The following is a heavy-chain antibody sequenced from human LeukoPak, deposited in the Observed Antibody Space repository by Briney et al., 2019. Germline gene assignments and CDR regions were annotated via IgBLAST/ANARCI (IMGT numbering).Heavy chain of an antibody. Sequence: GGSLRLSCAASGFTFSSYGMHWVRQAPGKGLEWVAFIRYDGSNKYYADSVKGRFTISRDNSKNTLYLQMNSLRAEDTAVYYCAKDERTLAAAADSWGQGTPVTVSS. V-gene: IGHV3-30*02. J-gene: IGHJ4*02. CDR1: GFTFSSYG. CDR3: AKDERTLAAAADS. D-gene: IGHD6-13*01. CDR2: IRYDGSNK.